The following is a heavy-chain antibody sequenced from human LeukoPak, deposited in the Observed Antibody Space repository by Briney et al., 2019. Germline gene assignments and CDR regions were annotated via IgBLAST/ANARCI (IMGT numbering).Heavy chain of an antibody. CDR2: IIPILGIA. V-gene: IGHV1-69*04. CDR1: GGTFSSYA. D-gene: IGHD3-9*01. Sequence: ASVKVSCKASGGTFSSYAISWVRQAPGQGLEWMGRIIPILGIANYAQKFQGRVTTTADKSTSTAYMELSSLRSEDTAVYYCAAAGDYDILTGYYSALDYWGQGTLVTVSS. J-gene: IGHJ4*02. CDR3: AAAGDYDILTGYYSALDY.